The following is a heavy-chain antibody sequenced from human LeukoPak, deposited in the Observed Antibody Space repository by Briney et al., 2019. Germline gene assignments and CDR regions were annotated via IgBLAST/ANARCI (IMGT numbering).Heavy chain of an antibody. V-gene: IGHV3-48*02. CDR2: ISSSSSTI. Sequence: PGGSLRLSCAASGFTFSSYSMNWVRQAPGKGLEWISYISSSSSTIYYADSVKGRFTTSRDNAKNSLYLQMNSLRDEDTAVYYCARDRGSYGSGSYYPNWFDPWGQGTLVTVSS. CDR1: GFTFSSYS. CDR3: ARDRGSYGSGSYYPNWFDP. D-gene: IGHD3-10*01. J-gene: IGHJ5*02.